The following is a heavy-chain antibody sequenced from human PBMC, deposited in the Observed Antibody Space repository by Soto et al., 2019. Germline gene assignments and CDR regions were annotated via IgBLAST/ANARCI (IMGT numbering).Heavy chain of an antibody. CDR3: GLEPTGTGGFDY. D-gene: IGHD7-27*01. J-gene: IGHJ4*02. Sequence: QVQLVQSGAEVKKPGASVKVSCKASGHTFTGHHMHWVRQAPGQGLEWMGYIDLGNDNRASAQKFQGRVTTTRDTSITTAYMELSGLRSDDTAVYYCGLEPTGTGGFDYWGQGTLVTVSS. V-gene: IGHV1-2*02. CDR2: IDLGNDNR. CDR1: GHTFTGHH.